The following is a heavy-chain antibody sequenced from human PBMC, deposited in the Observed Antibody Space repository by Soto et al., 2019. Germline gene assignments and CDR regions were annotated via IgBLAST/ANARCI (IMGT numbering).Heavy chain of an antibody. CDR3: LSTGLAVS. Sequence: DVQLVQSGGGLVQPGGSLRISCAASGFRFSNYWMNWVRQAPGRGLEWVASIKQDGSEKYHMDSVKGRFTISRDNTSNSLYLQMNTLRVEDTAVYYCLSTGLAVSWGQGTLVTVSS. V-gene: IGHV3-7*05. CDR1: GFRFSNYW. J-gene: IGHJ4*02. CDR2: IKQDGSEK. D-gene: IGHD6-19*01.